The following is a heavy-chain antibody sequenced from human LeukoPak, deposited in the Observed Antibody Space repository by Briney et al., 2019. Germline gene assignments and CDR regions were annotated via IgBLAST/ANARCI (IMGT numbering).Heavy chain of an antibody. V-gene: IGHV4-59*01. D-gene: IGHD6-13*01. CDR3: AKRGRSSWYFDY. Sequence: SETLSLTCTVSGGSISGYYWNWIRQPPGKGLEWIGYIHYSGTTNYNPSLKSRVTISVDTSKSQLSLKLSSVTAADTAVYFCAKRGRSSWYFDYWGQGTQVTVSS. CDR1: GGSISGYY. J-gene: IGHJ4*02. CDR2: IHYSGTT.